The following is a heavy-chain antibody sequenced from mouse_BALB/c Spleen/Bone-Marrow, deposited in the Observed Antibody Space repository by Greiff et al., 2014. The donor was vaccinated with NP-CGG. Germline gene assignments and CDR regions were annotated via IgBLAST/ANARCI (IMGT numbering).Heavy chain of an antibody. CDR1: GFNIKDTY. CDR3: ASYYYGSSLFAY. CDR2: IDPANGNT. J-gene: IGHJ3*01. V-gene: IGHV14-3*02. D-gene: IGHD1-1*01. Sequence: EVMLVESGAELVKPGASFKLSCTASGFNIKDTYMHWVKQRPEQGLEWIGRIDPANGNTKYDPKFQGKATITADTSSNTAYLQLSSLTSEDTAVYYCASYYYGSSLFAYWGQGTLVTVSA.